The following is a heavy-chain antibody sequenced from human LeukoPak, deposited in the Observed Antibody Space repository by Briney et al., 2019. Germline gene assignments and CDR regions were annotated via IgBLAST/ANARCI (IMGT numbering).Heavy chain of an antibody. V-gene: IGHV3-21*01. Sequence: GGSLRLSYAASGFTFNYYAMTWVRQAPGKGLEWVSSISTRSTYIYYADSLKGRFTISRDNAENSLYLQMNSLRAEDTAVYYCARVLRYDNSCHDSFDIWGQGTMVIVSS. CDR1: GFTFNYYA. CDR2: ISTRSTYI. CDR3: ARVLRYDNSCHDSFDI. J-gene: IGHJ3*02. D-gene: IGHD3-22*01.